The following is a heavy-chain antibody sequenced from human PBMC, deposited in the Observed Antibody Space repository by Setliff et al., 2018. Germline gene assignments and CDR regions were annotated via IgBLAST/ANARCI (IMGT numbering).Heavy chain of an antibody. CDR2: INPNSGDT. CDR1: GNTFTGYY. D-gene: IGHD4-17*01. CDR3: AREVLSTVVAWDY. Sequence: ASVKVSCKASGNTFTGYYIHWLRQAPGQGLEWMGCINPNSGDTTFAQKFQGRVTITRDTSNSTNYMDLSRLTSDDTAVYYCAREVLSTVVAWDYWGQGTLVTVSS. J-gene: IGHJ4*02. V-gene: IGHV1-2*02.